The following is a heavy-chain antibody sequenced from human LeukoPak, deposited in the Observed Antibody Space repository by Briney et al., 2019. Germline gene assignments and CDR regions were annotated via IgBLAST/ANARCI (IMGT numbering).Heavy chain of an antibody. CDR3: ARGPYSSSWYDWFDP. J-gene: IGHJ5*02. CDR2: ISSSSSYI. D-gene: IGHD6-13*01. V-gene: IGHV3-21*01. CDR1: GFTFSSYS. Sequence: GGSLRLSCAASGFTFSSYSMNWVRQAPGKGLECVSSISSSSSYIYYADSVKGRFTISRDNAKNSLYLQMNSLRAEDTAVYYCARGPYSSSWYDWFDPWGQGTLVTVSS.